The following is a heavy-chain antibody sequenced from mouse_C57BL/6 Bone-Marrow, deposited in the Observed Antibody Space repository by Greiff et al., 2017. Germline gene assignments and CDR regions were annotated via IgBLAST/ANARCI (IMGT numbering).Heavy chain of an antibody. CDR3: ASYYSNHGGFAY. D-gene: IGHD2-5*01. CDR2: IHPNSGST. CDR1: GYTFTSYW. J-gene: IGHJ3*01. Sequence: QVQLQQSGAELVKPGASVKLSCKASGYTFTSYWMHWVKQRPGQGLEWIGMIHPNSGSTNYNEKFKSKATLTVDKSSSTAYMQLSSLTSEDSAVYYCASYYSNHGGFAYWGQGTLVTVSA. V-gene: IGHV1-64*01.